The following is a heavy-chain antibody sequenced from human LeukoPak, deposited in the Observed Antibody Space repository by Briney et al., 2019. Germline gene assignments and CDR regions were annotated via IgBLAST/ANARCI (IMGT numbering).Heavy chain of an antibody. Sequence: PSETLSLTCTVSGGSISSYYWSWIRQPPGKGLEWIGYIYYSGSTNYNPSLKSRVTISVDPSKNQFSLKLSSVTAADTGVYYCARTMYNWNQDDAFDIWGQGTMVTVSS. CDR1: GGSISSYY. J-gene: IGHJ3*02. D-gene: IGHD1-20*01. CDR2: IYYSGST. V-gene: IGHV4-59*08. CDR3: ARTMYNWNQDDAFDI.